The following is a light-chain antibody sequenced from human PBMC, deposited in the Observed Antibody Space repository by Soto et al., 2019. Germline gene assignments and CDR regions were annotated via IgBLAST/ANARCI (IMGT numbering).Light chain of an antibody. CDR3: QQYGSSPNT. CDR1: QSVGGSD. J-gene: IGKJ2*01. Sequence: EIVLTQSPGTLSLSPGERATLSCRASQSVGGSDLAWHQQRPGQAPRLLIYDISSRATGIPDRFSGSGSGTDFTLTISRLEPEDFAVYYCQQYGSSPNTFGQGTTLEIK. CDR2: DIS. V-gene: IGKV3-20*01.